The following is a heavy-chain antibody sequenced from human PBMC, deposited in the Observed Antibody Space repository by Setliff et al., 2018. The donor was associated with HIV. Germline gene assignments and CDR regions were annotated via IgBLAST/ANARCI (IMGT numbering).Heavy chain of an antibody. CDR3: ARAVGAPYFDY. CDR1: GGSISRHY. V-gene: IGHV4-59*11. CDR2: IYYSGST. D-gene: IGHD1-26*01. Sequence: SETLSLTCTVSGGSISRHYWTWIRQPPGKGLEWIGSIYYSGSTNYNPSLKSRVTISVDTSKNQFSLKLSSVTAADTAVHYCARAVGAPYFDYWGQGALVTVSS. J-gene: IGHJ4*02.